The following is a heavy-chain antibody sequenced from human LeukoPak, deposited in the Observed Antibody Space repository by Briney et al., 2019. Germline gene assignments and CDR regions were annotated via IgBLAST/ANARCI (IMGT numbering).Heavy chain of an antibody. Sequence: GGSLRLSCTASGFTFSDYYMAWIRQAPGKGLEWLPYISTSGGSVSYADSVKGRFTISRDNAKKSVYLQIDSLRAEDTAMYYCARDRQFRLHDPWGQGILVTVSS. CDR2: ISTSGGSV. CDR1: GFTFSDYY. V-gene: IGHV3-11*01. J-gene: IGHJ5*02. CDR3: ARDRQFRLHDP. D-gene: IGHD3-16*01.